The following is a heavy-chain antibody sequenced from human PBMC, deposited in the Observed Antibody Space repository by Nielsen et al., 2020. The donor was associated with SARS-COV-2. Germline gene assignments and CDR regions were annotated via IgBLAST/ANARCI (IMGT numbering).Heavy chain of an antibody. J-gene: IGHJ4*02. CDR2: LSWNSVNI. CDR1: GFTFDESA. CDR3: VRDSSIVIWSGYPVD. D-gene: IGHD3-3*01. Sequence: GGSLRLSCAASGFTFDESAMHWVRQAPGRGLEWVSGLSWNSVNIGYADSVKGRFTISRDNAKNSLHLQMNSLRVEDTAVYYCVRDSSIVIWSGYPVDWGQGTLVTVSS. V-gene: IGHV3-9*01.